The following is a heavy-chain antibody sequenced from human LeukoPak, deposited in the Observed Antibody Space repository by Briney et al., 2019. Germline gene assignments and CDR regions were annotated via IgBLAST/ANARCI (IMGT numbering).Heavy chain of an antibody. CDR1: GFTFDDYG. J-gene: IGHJ4*02. CDR2: TNWNGART. V-gene: IGHV3-20*04. Sequence: GGSLRLSCAASGFTFDDYGMSWVRQAPGKGLEWVSGTNWNGARTGYADSVKGRFIISRDNAKNSLYLQMNSLRAEDTALYYCARGAEVQLWSYYFDYWGQGTLVTVSS. D-gene: IGHD5-18*01. CDR3: ARGAEVQLWSYYFDY.